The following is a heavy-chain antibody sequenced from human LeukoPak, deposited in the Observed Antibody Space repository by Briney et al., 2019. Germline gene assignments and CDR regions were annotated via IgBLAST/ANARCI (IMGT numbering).Heavy chain of an antibody. CDR2: IYWDDDK. CDR1: GFSLTTSGVS. J-gene: IGHJ4*02. D-gene: IGHD3-9*01. Sequence: SGPTPVKPTQTLTLTCTFSGFSLTTSGVSVGWIRQPPGKALEWLALIYWDDDKRYSPSLKGRLTITKDTSKNQVVLTMTNMDPVDTATYYCAHREVRLDYFDYWGQGTLVTVSS. V-gene: IGHV2-5*02. CDR3: AHREVRLDYFDY.